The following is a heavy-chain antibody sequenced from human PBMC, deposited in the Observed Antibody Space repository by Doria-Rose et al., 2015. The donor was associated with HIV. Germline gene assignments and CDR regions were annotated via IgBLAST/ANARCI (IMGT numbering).Heavy chain of an antibody. CDR3: ARIKSSRWYHKYYFAF. V-gene: IGHV2-26*01. J-gene: IGHJ4*02. CDR2: IFSDDER. D-gene: IGHD6-13*01. CDR1: GVSLSSPGMG. Sequence: QITLKESGPVLVKPTETLTLTCTVSGVSLSSPGMGVSWIRQPPGKALEWLANIFSDDERSYKTSLKSRLTISRGTSKSQVVLTMTDMDPVDTATYYCARIKSSRWYHKYYFAFWGQGPLVIVSA.